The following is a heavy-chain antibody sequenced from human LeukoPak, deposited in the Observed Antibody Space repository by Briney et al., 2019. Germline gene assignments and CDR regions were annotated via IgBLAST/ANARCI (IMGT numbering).Heavy chain of an antibody. J-gene: IGHJ3*01. CDR2: IYPGDSGP. CDR3: GMSGDRVPLQDDVFDV. Sequence: GESLKIPCKVSGYRFTSYCIGWVRQMPGKGLERMGIIYPGDSGPTYSPSFQGRVTISVDKSINTAYLQWSSLQASDTAMYYCGMSGDRVPLQDDVFDVWGQGTMVTVST. CDR1: GYRFTSYC. D-gene: IGHD1-26*01. V-gene: IGHV5-51*01.